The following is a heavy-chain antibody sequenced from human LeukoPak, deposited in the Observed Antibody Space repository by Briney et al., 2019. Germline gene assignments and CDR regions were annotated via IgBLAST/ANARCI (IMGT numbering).Heavy chain of an antibody. Sequence: GGSLRLSCAASGFTFSSYGMSWVRQAPGKGLEWVSAISGSGGSTYYADSEKGRFTISRDNSKNTLYLQMNSLRAEDTAVYYCAKQIWFGETPRYYFDYWGQGTLVTVSS. CDR1: GFTFSSYG. J-gene: IGHJ4*02. CDR2: ISGSGGST. D-gene: IGHD3-10*01. CDR3: AKQIWFGETPRYYFDY. V-gene: IGHV3-23*01.